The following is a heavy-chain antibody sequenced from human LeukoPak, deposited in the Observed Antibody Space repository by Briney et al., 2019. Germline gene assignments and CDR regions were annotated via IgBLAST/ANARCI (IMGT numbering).Heavy chain of an antibody. CDR2: ISGSGGST. V-gene: IGHV3-23*01. CDR1: GFTFSSYA. J-gene: IGHJ4*02. Sequence: GGSLRLSCAASGFTFSSYAMSWVRQAPGKGLEWVSAISGSGGSTYYADSVKGRFTISRDNSKNTLYLQMNSLRAEDTAVYYCAKDLVPGYSGYEARNYFDYWGQGTLVTVSS. D-gene: IGHD5-12*01. CDR3: AKDLVPGYSGYEARNYFDY.